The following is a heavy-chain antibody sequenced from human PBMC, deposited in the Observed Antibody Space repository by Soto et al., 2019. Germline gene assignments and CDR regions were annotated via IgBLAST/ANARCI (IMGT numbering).Heavy chain of an antibody. J-gene: IGHJ4*02. D-gene: IGHD6-6*01. V-gene: IGHV3-11*01. CDR2: ISSSGSTI. CDR3: ARDVRWDSSSYSGY. Sequence: GGSLRLSCAASGFTFSDYYMSWIRQAPGKGLEWVSYISSSGSTIYYADSVKGRFTISRDNAKNSLYLQMNSLRAEDTAVYYCARDVRWDSSSYSGYWGQGTLVTVSS. CDR1: GFTFSDYY.